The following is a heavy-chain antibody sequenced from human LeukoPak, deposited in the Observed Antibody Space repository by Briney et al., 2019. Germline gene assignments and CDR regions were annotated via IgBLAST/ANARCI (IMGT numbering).Heavy chain of an antibody. J-gene: IGHJ4*02. V-gene: IGHV4-61*01. Sequence: SGTLSLTCTVSGGSVSSGSHYWSWIRQPPGKGLEWIGYIYSSGSTNYNPSLKSRVTISADTSKNQFSLKLNSVTAADTAVYYCARDQIGGGSKPLDYWGEGTLVTVSS. D-gene: IGHD5-24*01. CDR1: GGSVSSGSHY. CDR3: ARDQIGGGSKPLDY. CDR2: IYSSGST.